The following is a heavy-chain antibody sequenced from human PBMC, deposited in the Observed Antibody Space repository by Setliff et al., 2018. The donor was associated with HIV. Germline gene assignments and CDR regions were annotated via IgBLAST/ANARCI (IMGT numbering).Heavy chain of an antibody. CDR2: VYASGTT. CDR3: ARSRTILSFDP. J-gene: IGHJ5*02. Sequence: SETLSLTCTVSGGSISSGSYYWTWMRQSAGKGLEWIGRVYASGTTNYNPSLKSRVPISMDSSQNQFSLNLTSVTAADTAVYYCARSRTILSFDPWGQGAQVTVSS. V-gene: IGHV4-61*02. D-gene: IGHD2-15*01. CDR1: GGSISSGSYY.